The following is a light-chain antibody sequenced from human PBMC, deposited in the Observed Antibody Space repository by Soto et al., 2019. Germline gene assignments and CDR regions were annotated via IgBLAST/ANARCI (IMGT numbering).Light chain of an antibody. Sequence: EIVLTQSPATLSLSPGERATLSCGASQSVSSYLAWYQQKPGQAPRLLIYDTSNRATGIPARFSGSGSGTDVTLTISSLEPEDFAVYYCQQRINWPFTFGPGTKVDIK. CDR3: QQRINWPFT. V-gene: IGKV3-11*01. CDR2: DTS. CDR1: QSVSSY. J-gene: IGKJ3*01.